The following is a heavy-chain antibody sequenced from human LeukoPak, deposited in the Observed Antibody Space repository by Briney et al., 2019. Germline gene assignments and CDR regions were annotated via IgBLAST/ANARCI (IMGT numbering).Heavy chain of an antibody. CDR1: GFTFTNAW. D-gene: IGHD2-21*01. Sequence: GGSLRLSCAASGFTFTNAWMTWVRQAPGKGLEWVGRIKDKTDAGTIDYAAPVKGRFTIPRDDSKNTLYLQLSSLKTDDTAVYYCTTGELNWGQGTLVTVSS. CDR3: TTGELN. J-gene: IGHJ4*02. CDR2: IKDKTDAGTI. V-gene: IGHV3-15*01.